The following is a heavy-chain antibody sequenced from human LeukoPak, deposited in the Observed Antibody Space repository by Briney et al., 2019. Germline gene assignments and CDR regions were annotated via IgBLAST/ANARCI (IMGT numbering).Heavy chain of an antibody. CDR3: ARVAAGTGSYDY. V-gene: IGHV3-74*01. D-gene: IGHD3-10*01. CDR1: GFTLSSYW. J-gene: IGHJ4*02. Sequence: GGSLRLSCAASGFTLSSYWMHWVRQAPGKGLVWVARINTDGTTINYADSVKGRLTISRDKAQNTLYLQMNSLRVEDTAVYYCARVAAGTGSYDYWGQGTLVTVSS. CDR2: INTDGTTI.